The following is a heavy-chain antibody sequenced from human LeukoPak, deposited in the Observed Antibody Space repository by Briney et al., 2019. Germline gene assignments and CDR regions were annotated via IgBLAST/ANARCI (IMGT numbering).Heavy chain of an antibody. CDR3: ARDRASIFGAPSYFDY. CDR2: ISSSGSTI. Sequence: GGSLRLSCAASGFTFSSCEMNWVRQAPGKGLEWVSYISSSGSTIYYADSVKGRFTISRDNAKNSLYLQMNSLRAEDTAVYYCARDRASIFGAPSYFDYWGQGTLVTVSS. CDR1: GFTFSSCE. D-gene: IGHD3-3*01. J-gene: IGHJ4*02. V-gene: IGHV3-48*03.